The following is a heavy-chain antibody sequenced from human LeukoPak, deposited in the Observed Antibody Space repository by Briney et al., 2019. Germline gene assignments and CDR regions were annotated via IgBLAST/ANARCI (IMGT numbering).Heavy chain of an antibody. J-gene: IGHJ6*02. V-gene: IGHV3-13*01. CDR1: GFTFSSCD. CDR2: IGTAGDT. Sequence: GGSLRLSCAASGFTFSSCDMHWVRQATGKGLEWVSAIGTAGDTYYPGSVKGRFTISRENAKNSLYLQMNSLRAGDTAVYYCARDLNYYGMDVWGQGTTVTVSS. CDR3: ARDLNYYGMDV.